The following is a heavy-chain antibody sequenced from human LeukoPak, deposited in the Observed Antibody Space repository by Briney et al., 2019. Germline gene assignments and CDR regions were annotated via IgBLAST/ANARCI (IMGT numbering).Heavy chain of an antibody. V-gene: IGHV3-23*01. CDR1: GFTFSSYA. CDR3: AKDKSSGPQTPGQPDDS. J-gene: IGHJ4*02. D-gene: IGHD6-19*01. CDR2: ISGSGGST. Sequence: GGSLRLSCAASGFTFSSYAMSWVRQAPGKGLEWVSAISGSGGSTYYADSVKGRFTMSRDNSKNTLYLQMNSLRAEDTAVYYCAKDKSSGPQTPGQPDDSWGQGTLVTVSS.